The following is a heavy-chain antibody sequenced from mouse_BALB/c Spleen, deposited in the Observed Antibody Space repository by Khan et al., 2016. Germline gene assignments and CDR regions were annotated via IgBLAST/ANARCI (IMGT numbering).Heavy chain of an antibody. Sequence: EVQLQESGPDLVKPSQSLSLTCTVTGYSITSGYSWYWIRQFPGNKLEWMGYIHYSGSTNYNPSFKSRISITRDTSYNPFFLQLNSVTTEDTDTYNCARANWYFDYWGRGATLTVSS. CDR3: ARANWYFDY. J-gene: IGHJ2*01. D-gene: IGHD4-1*01. CDR2: IHYSGST. V-gene: IGHV3-1*02. CDR1: GYSITSGYS.